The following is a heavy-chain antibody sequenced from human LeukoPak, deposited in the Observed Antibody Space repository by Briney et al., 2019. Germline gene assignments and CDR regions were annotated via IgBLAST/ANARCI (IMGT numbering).Heavy chain of an antibody. V-gene: IGHV4-59*12. D-gene: IGHD5-24*01. CDR2: IYYSGST. CDR3: ARGDGYNWDFDY. Sequence: RSSETLSLTCTVSGGSISSYYWSWIRQPPGKGLEWIGYIYYSGSTNYNPSLKSRVTISVDTSKNQFSLKLSSVTAADTAVYYCARGDGYNWDFDYWGQGTLVTVSS. CDR1: GGSISSYY. J-gene: IGHJ4*02.